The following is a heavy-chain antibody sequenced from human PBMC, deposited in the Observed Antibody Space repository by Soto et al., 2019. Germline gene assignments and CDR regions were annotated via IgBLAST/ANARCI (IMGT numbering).Heavy chain of an antibody. J-gene: IGHJ6*02. V-gene: IGHV3-21*01. CDR3: ARVLEYCDPYYYYGMDV. CDR1: GFTFSSYS. Sequence: EVQLVESGGGLVKPGGSLRLSCAASGFTFSSYSMNWVRQAPGKGLEWVSSMSCSTSYIYYADSVKGRFTISRDNAKNGLYLQMNSLRAEDTAVYYCARVLEYCDPYYYYGMDVWGQGTTVTVSS. D-gene: IGHD2-8*02. CDR2: MSCSTSYI.